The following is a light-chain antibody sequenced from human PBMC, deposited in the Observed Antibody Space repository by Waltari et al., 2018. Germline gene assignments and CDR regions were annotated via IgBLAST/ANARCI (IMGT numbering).Light chain of an antibody. CDR1: QTITNY. CDR2: GAS. Sequence: DIQMTQFPTSLSASVEDRVTITCRASQTITNYLNWYQPKSGKAPRLLIYGASNLQGGVPSRFRGSGSGTDFTLTISNLQPEDFATYYCQQTYITPRTFGQGTKVEIK. V-gene: IGKV1-39*01. J-gene: IGKJ1*01. CDR3: QQTYITPRT.